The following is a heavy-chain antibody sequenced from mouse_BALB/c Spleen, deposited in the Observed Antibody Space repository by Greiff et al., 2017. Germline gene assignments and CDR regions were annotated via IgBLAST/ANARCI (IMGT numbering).Heavy chain of an antibody. D-gene: IGHD2-3*01. CDR3: ARYDGYYSAMDY. V-gene: IGHV14-1*02. Sequence: VQLQQSGAELVRPGALVKLSCKASGFTFTDYYMHWVKQRPEQGLEWIGWIDPENGNTKYDPKFKGKASITADTSSNTAYMQLSSLTSEDTAVYYCARYDGYYSAMDYWGQGTSVTVSS. J-gene: IGHJ4*01. CDR1: GFTFTDYY. CDR2: IDPENGNT.